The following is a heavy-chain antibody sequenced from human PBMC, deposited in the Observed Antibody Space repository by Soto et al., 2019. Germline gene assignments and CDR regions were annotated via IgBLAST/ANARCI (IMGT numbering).Heavy chain of an antibody. CDR1: GGSISSGGYS. CDR3: ARDRVMYRTAGYYYGMDV. Sequence: SETLSLTCAVSGGSISSGGYSWSWIRQPPGKGLEWIGYIYHSGSTYYNPSLKSRVTISVDTSKNQFSLKLSSVTAADTAVYYCARDRVMYRTAGYYYGMDVWGRGTTDIGS. V-gene: IGHV4-30-2*05. D-gene: IGHD1-1*01. CDR2: IYHSGST. J-gene: IGHJ6*02.